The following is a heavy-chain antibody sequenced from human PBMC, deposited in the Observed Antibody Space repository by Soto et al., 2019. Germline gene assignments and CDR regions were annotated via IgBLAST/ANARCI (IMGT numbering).Heavy chain of an antibody. J-gene: IGHJ3*02. CDR3: ARDRGFYGSGSYYDAFDI. CDR1: GFTFSSYW. D-gene: IGHD3-10*01. V-gene: IGHV3-7*01. CDR2: IKQDGSEK. Sequence: EVQLVESGGGLVQPGGSLRLSCAASGFTFSSYWMTWVRQAPGKGLEWVANIKQDGSEKHYVDSVKGRFTLTRDNAQNSLYLQMNSLRAEDTAVYYCARDRGFYGSGSYYDAFDIWGQGTMVTVSS.